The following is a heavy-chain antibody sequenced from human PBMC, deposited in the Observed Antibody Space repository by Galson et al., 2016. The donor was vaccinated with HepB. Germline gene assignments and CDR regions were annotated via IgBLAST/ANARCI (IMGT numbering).Heavy chain of an antibody. D-gene: IGHD2-15*01. CDR3: TRDPPSSGAHGDYFDY. J-gene: IGHJ4*02. V-gene: IGHV1-3*01. Sequence: SVKVSCKASGYTFTSYPLHWVRQAPGQRPEWMAWINAGDNYMRYSQNFQDRVTITRDTSASTVYMELSSLRSEDTAVYYCTRDPPSSGAHGDYFDYWGQGTLVTVSS. CDR1: GYTFTSYP. CDR2: INAGDNYM.